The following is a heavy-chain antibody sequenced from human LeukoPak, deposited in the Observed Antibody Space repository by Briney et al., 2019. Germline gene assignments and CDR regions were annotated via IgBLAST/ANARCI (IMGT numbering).Heavy chain of an antibody. V-gene: IGHV4-34*01. Sequence: SETLSLTCAVYGGSFSGYYWSWIRQPPGKGLEWIGEINHSGSTNYNPSLKSRVTISVDTSKNQFSLKLSSVTAADTAVYYCARGRRGSMYSSSRYNRYYFDYWGQGTLVTVSS. J-gene: IGHJ4*02. CDR2: INHSGST. CDR1: GGSFSGYY. D-gene: IGHD6-13*01. CDR3: ARGRRGSMYSSSRYNRYYFDY.